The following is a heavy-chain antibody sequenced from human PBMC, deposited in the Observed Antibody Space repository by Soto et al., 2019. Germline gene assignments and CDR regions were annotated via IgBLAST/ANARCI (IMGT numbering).Heavy chain of an antibody. V-gene: IGHV3-23*01. CDR3: AKASATVKSDGMDV. CDR1: GSRFSSYA. J-gene: IGHJ6*02. Sequence: EVQLLESGGALVQPGGPLGSPFAASGSRFSSYAMTWVRQAPGKGLECVSSISSGANTYYTDSVRGRFTISRDNSKNSLYLQMSSLRADDTAIYYCAKASATVKSDGMDVWGQGTTVTVSS. CDR2: ISSGANT.